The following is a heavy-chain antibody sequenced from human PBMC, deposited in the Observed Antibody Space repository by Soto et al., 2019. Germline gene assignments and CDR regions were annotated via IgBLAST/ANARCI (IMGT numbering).Heavy chain of an antibody. D-gene: IGHD2-21*01. Sequence: EVQLVESGGGLVQPGGSLRLSCAASGFTFSSYWMHWVRQAPGKGLEWVSRMNMAGNRISYVDSVKGRCTISRDNAKNTFNMEMNSARVEYTAVYYSVRGDGDRYDGHGYLGRHWGQGSLVTVSS. CDR1: GFTFSSYW. CDR3: VRGDGDRYDGHGYLGRH. V-gene: IGHV3-74*01. CDR2: MNMAGNRI. J-gene: IGHJ4*02.